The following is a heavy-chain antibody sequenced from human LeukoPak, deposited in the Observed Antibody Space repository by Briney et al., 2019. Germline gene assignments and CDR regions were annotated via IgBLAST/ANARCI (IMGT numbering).Heavy chain of an antibody. CDR1: GFTFSNAW. CDR3: TTEGAGLDGVVIPHGYYYYGMDV. CDR2: IKSKTDGGTT. D-gene: IGHD3-3*01. V-gene: IGHV3-15*07. J-gene: IGHJ6*02. Sequence: GGSLRLSCAASGFTFSNAWMNWVRQAPGKGLEWVGRIKSKTDGGTTDYAAPVKGRFTISRDDSKNTLYLQMNSLKTEDTAVYYCTTEGAGLDGVVIPHGYYYYGMDVWGQGTTVTVSS.